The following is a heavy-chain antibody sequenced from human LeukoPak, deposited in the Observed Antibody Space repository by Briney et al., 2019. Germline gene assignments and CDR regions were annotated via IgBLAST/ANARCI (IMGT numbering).Heavy chain of an antibody. V-gene: IGHV4-59*02. CDR1: GASVSSSH. Sequence: PSETLSLTCTVSGASVSSSHWNWIRQSPGKGLEWIANVDYNGSTKYNPSLRGRGTISLDTSNNQFHLNLESVTAADTARYYCERGFYEPFDRWGQGTLVIV. CDR2: VDYNGST. J-gene: IGHJ5*02. D-gene: IGHD2/OR15-2a*01. CDR3: ERGFYEPFDR.